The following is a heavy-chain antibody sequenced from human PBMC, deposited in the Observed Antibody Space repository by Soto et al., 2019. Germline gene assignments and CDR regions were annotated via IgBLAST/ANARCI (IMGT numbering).Heavy chain of an antibody. CDR1: GYTFTDYY. D-gene: IGHD6-13*01. Sequence: QVPLVQSGAEVKTPGASVRVSCKASGYTFTDYYMHWVRRAPGQGLEWMGWINDNSGATRYSQRFQGRVTLTRDTSINTAYMELSSLRSDDTAVYYCARDSAAAAGLSFDSWGQGTLVTVSS. CDR3: ARDSAAAAGLSFDS. V-gene: IGHV1-2*02. CDR2: INDNSGAT. J-gene: IGHJ4*02.